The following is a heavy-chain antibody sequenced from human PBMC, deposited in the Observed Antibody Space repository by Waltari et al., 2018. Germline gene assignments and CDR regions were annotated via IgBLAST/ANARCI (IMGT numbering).Heavy chain of an antibody. J-gene: IGHJ4*02. CDR2: FSYNGNT. V-gene: IGHV4-39*01. Sequence: QLQLQESGPGLVKPSETLCLTGSVSGCSISSTSYYSGWIRQPPGKGLEWIGSFSYNGNTYYNPSLKSRITISVDTSKNQFSLQLRSVTAADTATYYCARPGRVGGGSLMGLDYWGQGTLVAVSS. D-gene: IGHD2-15*01. CDR3: ARPGRVGGGSLMGLDY. CDR1: GCSISSTSYY.